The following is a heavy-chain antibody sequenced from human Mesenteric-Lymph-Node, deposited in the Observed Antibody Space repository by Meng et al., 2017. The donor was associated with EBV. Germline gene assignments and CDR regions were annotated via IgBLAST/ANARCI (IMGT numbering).Heavy chain of an antibody. CDR3: SNLPYNY. D-gene: IGHD5-24*01. Sequence: VPALELGGGLGESCGSIRFSCAVSGCSFKIYDMNWVRQAPGRGLEWVSGISGSGTTTYYADSVKGRFSISRDNSRNTVYLQMNSLRAEDTAVYYCSNLPYNYWGQGTLVTVSS. J-gene: IGHJ4*02. CDR2: ISGSGTTT. CDR1: GCSFKIYD. V-gene: IGHV3-23*01.